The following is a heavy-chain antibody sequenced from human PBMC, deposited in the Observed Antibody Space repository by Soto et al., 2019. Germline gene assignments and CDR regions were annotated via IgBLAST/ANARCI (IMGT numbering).Heavy chain of an antibody. CDR2: ISGSDGGT. CDR3: AKGATYSNTWHDYYGMDV. D-gene: IGHD6-13*01. CDR1: GFTFSSYS. Sequence: GGSLRLSCAASGFTFSSYSMSWVRQAPGRGLEWVSGISGSDGGTYYADFVKGRLTISRDNSMNTLYLQMSSLRAEDTAVYYCAKGATYSNTWHDYYGMDVWGQGTTVTVSS. J-gene: IGHJ6*02. V-gene: IGHV3-23*01.